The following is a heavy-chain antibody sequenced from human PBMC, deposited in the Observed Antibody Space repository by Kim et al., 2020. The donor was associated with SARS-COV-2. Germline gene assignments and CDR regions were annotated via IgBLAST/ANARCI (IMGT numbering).Heavy chain of an antibody. CDR2: K. V-gene: IGHV3-33*01. J-gene: IGHJ4*02. CDR3: ASDPSDSSSYY. D-gene: IGHD3-22*01. Sequence: KYYADSVKGRFTISRANSKNTLYLQMNSLRAEDTAVYYCASDPSDSSSYYWGQGTLVTVSS.